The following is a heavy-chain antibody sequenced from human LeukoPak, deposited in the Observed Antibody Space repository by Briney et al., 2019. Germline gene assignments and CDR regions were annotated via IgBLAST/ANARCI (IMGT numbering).Heavy chain of an antibody. V-gene: IGHV3-30*02. Sequence: GGSLRLSCAASGFTFSRSGLHWVRQAPGKGLEWVAFIRDDGSTRYYADSVKGRFTVSRDNSRNTLYLHMDSLRTEDTAVYYCAKVPHSWGLFDSWGQGTLVTVSS. CDR3: AKVPHSWGLFDS. CDR1: GFTFSRSG. J-gene: IGHJ4*02. D-gene: IGHD3-16*01. CDR2: IRDDGSTR.